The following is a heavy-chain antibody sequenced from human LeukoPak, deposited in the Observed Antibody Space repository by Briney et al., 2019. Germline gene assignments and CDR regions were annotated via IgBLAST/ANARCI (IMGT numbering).Heavy chain of an antibody. J-gene: IGHJ4*02. CDR1: GFTFSTLP. V-gene: IGHV3-64D*06. D-gene: IGHD6-19*01. Sequence: GGSLRLSCSASGFTFSTLPMHWVRQAPGKGLEYVSGSSSNGGSTYYADSARGRFTISRDNSKNTLYLQMSSLRPEDTAVYYCVNQISGWVYWGQGTLVTVSS. CDR2: SSSNGGST. CDR3: VNQISGWVY.